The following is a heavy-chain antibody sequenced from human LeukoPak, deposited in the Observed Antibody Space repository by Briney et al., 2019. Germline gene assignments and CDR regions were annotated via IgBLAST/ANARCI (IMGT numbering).Heavy chain of an antibody. CDR1: GGSISSGGYD. D-gene: IGHD6-6*01. J-gene: IGHJ4*02. V-gene: IGHV4-31*03. CDR2: IYYSATT. Sequence: PSQTLSLTCTVSGGSISSGGYDWSWIRQHPGTCLEWIGYIYYSATTYSNPSLKSRVTISVDTSKNQFSLKLSSVTAADTAVYYCARSSEYSSSFPFDYWGQGTLVTVSS. CDR3: ARSSEYSSSFPFDY.